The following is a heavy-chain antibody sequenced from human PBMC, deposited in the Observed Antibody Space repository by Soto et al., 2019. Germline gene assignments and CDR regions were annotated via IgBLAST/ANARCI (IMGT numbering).Heavy chain of an antibody. J-gene: IGHJ3*02. D-gene: IGHD6-6*01. V-gene: IGHV4-4*07. CDR1: GGSISAFY. CDR2: IYASGHT. CDR3: ARSPSTSSIGTFDI. Sequence: SETLSLTCTVSGGSISAFYWNWIRQPAGKGLEWIGRIYASGHTIYNPSLESRVTMSVDTSKHQFSLKLNSVTAADTAVYYCARSPSTSSIGTFDIWGQGTVVTVSS.